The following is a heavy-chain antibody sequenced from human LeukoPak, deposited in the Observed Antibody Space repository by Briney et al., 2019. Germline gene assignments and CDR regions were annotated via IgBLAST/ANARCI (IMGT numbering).Heavy chain of an antibody. CDR1: GSTFSSYS. V-gene: IGHV3-21*04. CDR3: AKPWREDGDYWSFNY. Sequence: MSGGSLRLSCAASGSTFSSYSMNCVRQAPGKGLEWVSSISSSSSYIYYADSVKGRFTISRDNSKNTLYLQMNRLRAEDTAVYYCAKPWREDGDYWSFNYWGQGTLVTVSS. CDR2: ISSSSSYI. J-gene: IGHJ4*02. D-gene: IGHD4-17*01.